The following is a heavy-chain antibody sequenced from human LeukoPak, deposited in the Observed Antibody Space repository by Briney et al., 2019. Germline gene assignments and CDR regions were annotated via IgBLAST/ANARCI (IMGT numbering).Heavy chain of an antibody. D-gene: IGHD4-23*01. CDR1: GLTFTNHG. CDR3: ARDRGKDYFGD. Sequence: PGTSLRLSCVTSGLTFTNHGFHWLRQAAGKGLEWVAFVRNDGFDTYHSNSVKGRFSISRDDSRNTVYLQMNSLTAGDTALYYCARDRGKDYFGDWGQGTQVTVSS. CDR2: VRNDGFDT. V-gene: IGHV3-33*01. J-gene: IGHJ4*02.